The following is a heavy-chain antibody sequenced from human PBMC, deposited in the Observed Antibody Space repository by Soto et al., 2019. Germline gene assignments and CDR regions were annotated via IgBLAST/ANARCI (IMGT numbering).Heavy chain of an antibody. V-gene: IGHV4-30-4*01. CDR2: VFYRGAT. Sequence: SETLSLTCNVSGGPIKTGDYYWNWIRQPPGKGLEWFGYVFYRGATNSSPSLKSRAAISMDTSKKQFSLSLTSVTAADTAVYYCARAGFSYGHLLFWGQGIRVTVSS. CDR3: ARAGFSYGHLLF. CDR1: GGPIKTGDYY. D-gene: IGHD3-10*01. J-gene: IGHJ4*02.